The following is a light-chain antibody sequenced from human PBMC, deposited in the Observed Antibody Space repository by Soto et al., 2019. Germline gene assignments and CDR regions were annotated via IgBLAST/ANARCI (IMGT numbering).Light chain of an antibody. V-gene: IGKV3-15*01. CDR3: LQYHNLWA. Sequence: EIGMTQSPATLSVSPGERATVSCRASQSVRSNLAWYQQKPGQAPRLLIYGASTRATGIPARFSGSGSGTEFTLTISSLQSEDFTVYSCLQYHNLWAFGQGTKVDIK. CDR2: GAS. J-gene: IGKJ1*01. CDR1: QSVRSN.